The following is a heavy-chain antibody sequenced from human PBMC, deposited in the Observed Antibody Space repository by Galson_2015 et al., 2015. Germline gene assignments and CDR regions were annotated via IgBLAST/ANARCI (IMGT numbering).Heavy chain of an antibody. CDR1: GYTSTSYG. D-gene: IGHD1-7*01. Sequence: SVKVSCKASGYTSTSYGISWVRQAPGQGLEWMGWISAYNGNTNYAQKLQGRVTMTTDTSTSTAYMELRSLRSDDTAVYYCARDRALRNWNSADYWGQGTLVTVSS. J-gene: IGHJ4*02. V-gene: IGHV1-18*01. CDR2: ISAYNGNT. CDR3: ARDRALRNWNSADY.